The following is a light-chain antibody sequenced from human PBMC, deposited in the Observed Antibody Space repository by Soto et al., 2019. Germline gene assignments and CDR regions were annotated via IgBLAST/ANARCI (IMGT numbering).Light chain of an antibody. Sequence: AIRMTQSPSSFSASTGDRVTITCRASQGISSYLAWYQQKPGKAPKLLIYAASTLQSGVPSRFSGSGSGTDFTLTISCLQAEDVATYYCQKYNIYPPITCGQGTRLEI. J-gene: IGKJ5*01. CDR1: QGISSY. V-gene: IGKV1-8*01. CDR2: AAS. CDR3: QKYNIYPPIT.